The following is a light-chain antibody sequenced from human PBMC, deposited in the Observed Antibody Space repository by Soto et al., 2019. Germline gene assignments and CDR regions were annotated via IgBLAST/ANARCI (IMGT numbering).Light chain of an antibody. Sequence: QSALTQPRSVSGSPGQSVTISCTGTSNDVGGYNYVSWYQQHPGKAPKLIMYDVTVRPSGVPDRFSGSKSGNTASLTISGLQAEDEADYHCCSYAGGYTSWVFGGGTKVTVL. CDR2: DVT. V-gene: IGLV2-11*01. CDR1: SNDVGGYNY. CDR3: CSYAGGYTSWV. J-gene: IGLJ3*02.